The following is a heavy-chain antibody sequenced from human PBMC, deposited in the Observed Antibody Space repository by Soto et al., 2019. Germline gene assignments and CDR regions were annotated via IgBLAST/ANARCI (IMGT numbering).Heavy chain of an antibody. CDR1: GGSFSGYY. CDR3: ARGSSGSPYYDFWSGRSTSWFDP. J-gene: IGHJ5*02. V-gene: IGHV4-34*01. Sequence: PSETLSLTCGVYGGSFSGYYCSWIRQPPGKGLEWIGEINHSGSTNYNPSLKGRVTISVDTSKNQFSLKLSSVTAADTAVYYCARGSSGSPYYDFWSGRSTSWFDPWGQGTLVTVSS. CDR2: INHSGST. D-gene: IGHD3-3*01.